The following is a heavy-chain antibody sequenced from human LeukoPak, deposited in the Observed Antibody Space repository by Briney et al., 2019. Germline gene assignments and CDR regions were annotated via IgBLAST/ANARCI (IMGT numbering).Heavy chain of an antibody. V-gene: IGHV1-69*13. CDR2: IIPIFGTA. Sequence: PAASVKVSCKASGGTFSSYAISWVRQAPGQGLEWMGGIIPIFGTANYAQKFQGRVTITADESTSTAYMELSSLRSEDTAVYYCTGAIMITFGGAETDFDYWGQGTLVTVSS. J-gene: IGHJ4*02. CDR1: GGTFSSYA. D-gene: IGHD3-16*01. CDR3: TGAIMITFGGAETDFDY.